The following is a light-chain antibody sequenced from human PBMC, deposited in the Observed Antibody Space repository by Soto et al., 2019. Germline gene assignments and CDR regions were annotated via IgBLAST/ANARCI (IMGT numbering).Light chain of an antibody. CDR3: SLYTTASTYV. J-gene: IGLJ1*01. V-gene: IGLV2-14*01. CDR2: EVS. Sequence: QSALTQPASVSGSPGQSITISCTGTSSDVGHYNYVSWYQQHPGKGPKLLIYEVSNRPSGIPDRFSGSKSGNTASLTISGLQAEDEAEYYCSLYTTASTYVFGTGTKLTVL. CDR1: SSDVGHYNY.